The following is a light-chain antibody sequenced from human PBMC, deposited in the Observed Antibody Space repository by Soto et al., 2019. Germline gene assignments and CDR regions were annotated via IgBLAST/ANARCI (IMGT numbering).Light chain of an antibody. CDR2: DAS. J-gene: IGKJ4*01. Sequence: EIVLTQSPATLSLSPGERXXLXXRASQSVSSYLAWYQQKPGQAPRLLIYDASNRATGIPARFSGSGSGTDFTLTISSLEPEDFAVYYCQQRSNWPTFGGGTKVDIK. V-gene: IGKV3-11*01. CDR1: QSVSSY. CDR3: QQRSNWPT.